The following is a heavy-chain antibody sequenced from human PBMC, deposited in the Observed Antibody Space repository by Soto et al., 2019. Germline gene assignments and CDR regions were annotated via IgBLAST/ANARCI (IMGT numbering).Heavy chain of an antibody. J-gene: IGHJ4*02. CDR3: AHAYGGRSLY. CDR2: ISWDDSK. CDR1: GFSLTTDRVG. D-gene: IGHD1-26*01. V-gene: IGHV2-5*02. Sequence: QITLKESGPTLVKPTQTLTLTCTFSGFSLTTDRVGVGWIRQPPGEALEWLAVISWDDSKTYRPSLESRLTITQDTSKTQVALTMTNMDSLDTATYYCAHAYGGRSLYWGQGTLVTVSS.